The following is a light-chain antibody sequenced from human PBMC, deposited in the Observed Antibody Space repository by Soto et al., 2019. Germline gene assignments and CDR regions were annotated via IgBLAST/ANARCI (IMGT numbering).Light chain of an antibody. CDR1: SSDVGGYNY. J-gene: IGLJ1*01. Sequence: QSALTQPPSASGSPGQSVTISCTGTSSDVGGYNYVSWYQQHPGKAPKLIISEVNKRPSGVPDRFSGSKSGNTASLTVSGLQADDVADYYCSSYAGSYTFFIFGTGTKLTVL. CDR2: EVN. V-gene: IGLV2-8*01. CDR3: SSYAGSYTFFI.